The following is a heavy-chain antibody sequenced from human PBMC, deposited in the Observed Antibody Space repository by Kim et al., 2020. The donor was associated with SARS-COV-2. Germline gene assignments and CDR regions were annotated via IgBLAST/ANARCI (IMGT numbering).Heavy chain of an antibody. CDR2: INTYTGSP. J-gene: IGHJ3*02. CDR1: GYTFNGYG. CDR3: ARDRQGYCGSSTCYSGSGAFDI. Sequence: ASVKVSCKASGYTFNGYGIHWVRQAPGQGLEWMGWINTYTGSPIYAQGFRGRFVFSLDTSVSTTSLQINSLKAEDTAVFYCARDRQGYCGSSTCYSGSGAFDIWGQGTMVTVSS. V-gene: IGHV7-4-1*02. D-gene: IGHD2-15*01.